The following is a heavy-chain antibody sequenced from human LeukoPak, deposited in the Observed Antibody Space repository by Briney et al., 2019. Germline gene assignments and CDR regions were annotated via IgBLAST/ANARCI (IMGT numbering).Heavy chain of an antibody. D-gene: IGHD2-15*01. CDR3: ASKIGYCSGGSCEVY. CDR2: ISSSSSYI. Sequence: GGSLRLSCAASGFTFSSYSMNWVRQAPRKGLEWVSSISSSSSYIYYADSVKGRFTISRDNAKNSLYLQMNSLRAEDTAVYYCASKIGYCSGGSCEVYWGQGTLVTVSS. V-gene: IGHV3-21*01. CDR1: GFTFSSYS. J-gene: IGHJ4*02.